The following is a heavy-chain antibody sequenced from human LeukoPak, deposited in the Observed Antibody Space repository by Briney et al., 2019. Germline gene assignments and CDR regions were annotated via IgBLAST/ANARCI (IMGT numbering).Heavy chain of an antibody. CDR2: INTDGSGT. J-gene: IGHJ3*02. CDR3: ARGNAHAFDI. D-gene: IGHD1-1*01. CDR1: GFTFSSYW. V-gene: IGHV3-74*01. Sequence: PGGSLRLSCAASGFTFSSYWMHWVRQAPGKGLVWVSRINTDGSGTSYADSVKGRFTIPRDNAKNTLYLQMNSLRAEDTAVYYCARGNAHAFDIWGQGTMVTVSS.